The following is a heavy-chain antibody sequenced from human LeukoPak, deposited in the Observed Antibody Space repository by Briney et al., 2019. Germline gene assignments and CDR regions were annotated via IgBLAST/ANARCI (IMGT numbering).Heavy chain of an antibody. CDR1: GYTFTGYY. V-gene: IGHV1-2*02. J-gene: IGHJ4*02. CDR3: ARVGSAAATADY. CDR2: INPNSGGT. D-gene: IGHD6-25*01. Sequence: ASVKVSCKVSGYTFTGYYMHWVRQAPGQRLEWMGWINPNSGGTNYAQKFQGRVTMTRDTSISTAYMELSRLRSDDTAVYYCARVGSAAATADYWGQGTLVTVSS.